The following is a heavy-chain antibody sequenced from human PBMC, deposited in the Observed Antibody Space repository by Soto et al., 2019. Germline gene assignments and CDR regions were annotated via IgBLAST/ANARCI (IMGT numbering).Heavy chain of an antibody. D-gene: IGHD2-15*01. CDR2: IYYSGST. V-gene: IGHV4-59*01. CDR3: ALSVIYRSGGSCYPENDAFDI. CDR1: GGSISSYY. Sequence: SETLSLTCTVSGGSISSYYWSWIRQPPGKGLEWIGYIYYSGSTNYNPSLKSRVTISVDTSKNQFSLKLSSVTAADTAVYYCALSVIYRSGGSCYPENDAFDIWGQGTMVTVSS. J-gene: IGHJ3*02.